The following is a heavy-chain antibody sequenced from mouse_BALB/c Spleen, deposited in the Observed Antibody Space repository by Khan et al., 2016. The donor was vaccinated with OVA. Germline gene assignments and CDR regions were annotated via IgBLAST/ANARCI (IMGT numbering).Heavy chain of an antibody. Sequence: EVQLQESGPGLVKPSQSLSLTCTVTGYSITSEFAWNWIRQFPGNKLEWMGYISYSGNTRYNPSLKSLISITRDTSRNQFFLQLNSVTTEDTATXYCARKDYYDYDPFPYGGQGTLVTVSA. D-gene: IGHD2-4*01. J-gene: IGHJ3*01. CDR2: ISYSGNT. CDR1: GYSITSEFA. V-gene: IGHV3-2*02. CDR3: ARKDYYDYDPFPY.